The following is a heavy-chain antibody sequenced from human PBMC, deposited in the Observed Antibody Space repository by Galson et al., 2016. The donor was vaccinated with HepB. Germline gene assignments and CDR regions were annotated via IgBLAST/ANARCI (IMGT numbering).Heavy chain of an antibody. V-gene: IGHV3-30*18. CDR3: VQGSTAPAV. CDR2: DSMDGRRK. J-gene: IGHJ6*04. Sequence: PLRLSCAASGFTFSNYGMHWVRQAPGKGLEWVAADSMDGRRKFYADSVKGRFTISRDNSNNMLFLQVSSLTADDTAIYYCVQGSTAPAVWGKGTTVTVSS. D-gene: IGHD1-26*01. CDR1: GFTFSNYG.